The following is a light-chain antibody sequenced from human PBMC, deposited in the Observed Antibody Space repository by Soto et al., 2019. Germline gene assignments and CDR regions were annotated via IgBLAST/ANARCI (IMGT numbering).Light chain of an antibody. CDR1: SSDMGTNT. CDR2: VND. J-gene: IGLJ1*01. V-gene: IGLV1-44*01. CDR3: VAWDDNLDAHV. Sequence: QSALTQPPSASGTPGQRVTISRFGGSSDMGTNTVGWYQQLPGAAPKVLIYVNDRRPSGVPDRFSGSNSGTSASLTISGLQSEDDAYYYCVAWDDNLDAHVFGTGTKVTVL.